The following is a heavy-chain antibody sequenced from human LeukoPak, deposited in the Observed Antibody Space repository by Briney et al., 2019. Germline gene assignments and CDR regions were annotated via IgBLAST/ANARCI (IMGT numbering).Heavy chain of an antibody. CDR1: GYSISSGYY. V-gene: IGHV4-38-2*02. CDR2: IYHSGST. D-gene: IGHD2/OR15-2a*01. J-gene: IGHJ5*02. CDR3: AREARTTENWFDP. Sequence: SETLSLTCTVSGYSISSGYYWGWIRQPPGKGLEWTGSIYHSGSTYYNPSLKSRVTISVDTSKNQFSLKLSSVTAADTAVYYCAREARTTENWFDPWGQGTLVTVSS.